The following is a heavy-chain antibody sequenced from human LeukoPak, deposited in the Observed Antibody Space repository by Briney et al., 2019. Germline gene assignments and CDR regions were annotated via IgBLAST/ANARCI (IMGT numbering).Heavy chain of an antibody. CDR3: AKDIPNSYFDY. D-gene: IGHD2-2*02. CDR1: GFSFGIYG. J-gene: IGHJ4*02. CDR2: IWADGTRE. V-gene: IGHV3-30*02. Sequence: GGSLRLSCAASGFSFGIYGMRWVRQAPGKGLEWVAFIWADGTREFYADTVRGRFTVSRDNSKNSLYLQMNSLRTEDTALYYCAKDIPNSYFDYWGQGTLVTVSS.